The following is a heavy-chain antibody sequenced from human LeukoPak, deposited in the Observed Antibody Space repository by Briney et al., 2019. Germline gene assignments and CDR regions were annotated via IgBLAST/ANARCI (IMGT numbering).Heavy chain of an antibody. J-gene: IGHJ1*01. V-gene: IGHV4-59*01. CDR2: IYYGGST. CDR1: GGSISNYY. CDR3: VRDHYYDSSGYTFRH. Sequence: SETLSLTCTVSGGSISNYYWSWIRQPPGKGLEWIGYIYYGGSTSYNPSLKSRVTISVDTSKNQFSLKLRSVTAADTAVYYCVRDHYYDSSGYTFRHWGQGTLVTVSS. D-gene: IGHD3-22*01.